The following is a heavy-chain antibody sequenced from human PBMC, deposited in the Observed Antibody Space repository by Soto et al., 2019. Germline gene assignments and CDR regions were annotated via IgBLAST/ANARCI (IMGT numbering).Heavy chain of an antibody. Sequence: EVQLVQSGAEVKKPGESLKISCKGSGYSFTSYWIGWVRQMPGKGLEWMGIIYPGDSDTRYSPSFQGQVTISADKSISTAYLQWSSLKASDTAMYYCARQAYSSGWYPGILDYWGQGTLVTVSS. D-gene: IGHD6-19*01. CDR1: GYSFTSYW. J-gene: IGHJ4*02. V-gene: IGHV5-51*01. CDR2: IYPGDSDT. CDR3: ARQAYSSGWYPGILDY.